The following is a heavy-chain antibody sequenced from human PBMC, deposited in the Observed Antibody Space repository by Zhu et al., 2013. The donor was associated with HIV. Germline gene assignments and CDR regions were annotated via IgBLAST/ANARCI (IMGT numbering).Heavy chain of an antibody. Sequence: QVQLVQSGAEVKKPGSSVKVSCKASGGTFSSHAISWVRQAPGQGLEWMGGIMPILDTANYSKKFKGRVTITADESTSTAYMELRGLRSEDTAVYYCAGVSTTVRSFDIWGQGTMVTVSS. CDR1: GGTFSSHA. D-gene: IGHD4-17*01. V-gene: IGHV1-69*01. J-gene: IGHJ3*02. CDR2: IMPILDTA. CDR3: AGVSTTVRSFDI.